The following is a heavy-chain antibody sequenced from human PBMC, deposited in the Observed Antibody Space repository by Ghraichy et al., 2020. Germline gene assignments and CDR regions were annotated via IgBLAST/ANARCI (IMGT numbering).Heavy chain of an antibody. CDR2: ISGSGGST. CDR1: GFTFSSYA. J-gene: IGHJ5*02. D-gene: IGHD1-26*01. Sequence: GESMNISCAASGFTFSSYAMSWVRQAPGKGLEWVSAISGSGGSTYYADSVKGRFTISRDNSKNTLYLQMNSLRAEDTAVYYCATARHSAWGQGTLVTVSS. V-gene: IGHV3-23*01. CDR3: ATARHSA.